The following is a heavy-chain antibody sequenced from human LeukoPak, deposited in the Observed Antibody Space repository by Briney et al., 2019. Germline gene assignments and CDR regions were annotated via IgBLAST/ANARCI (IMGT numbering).Heavy chain of an antibody. CDR2: ISSSSTYI. J-gene: IGHJ5*02. V-gene: IGHV3-21*01. CDR1: GFTFSTYS. Sequence: PGGTLRLSCAASGFTFSTYSMNWVRQAPGKGLEWVSSISSSSTYIYYADSVKGRFTISRDNAKNSLYLQMNILRVEDTAVYYCARESDHYDSSGYYQGWFDPWGQGTLVTVSS. CDR3: ARESDHYDSSGYYQGWFDP. D-gene: IGHD3-22*01.